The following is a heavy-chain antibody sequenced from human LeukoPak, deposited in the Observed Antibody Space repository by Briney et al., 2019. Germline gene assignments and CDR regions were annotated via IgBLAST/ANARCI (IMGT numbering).Heavy chain of an antibody. CDR2: IIPIFGTA. CDR3: ARGLSGYSYGFDY. D-gene: IGHD5-18*01. Sequence: ASVKVSCKASGYTFTGYYMHWVRQAPGQGLEWMGGIIPIFGTANYAQKFQGRVTITADESTSTAYMELSSLRSEDTAVYYCARGLSGYSYGFDYWGQGTLVTVSS. J-gene: IGHJ4*02. V-gene: IGHV1-69*13. CDR1: GYTFTGYY.